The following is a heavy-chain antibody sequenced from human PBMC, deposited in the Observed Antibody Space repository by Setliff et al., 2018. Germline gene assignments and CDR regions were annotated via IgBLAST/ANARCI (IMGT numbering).Heavy chain of an antibody. J-gene: IGHJ4*02. Sequence: KPSETLSLTCTVSGGSISSGDYYWSWIRQPPGKGLEWIGYIYSSGSTYYNPSLKSRVSISVDTSKNQFSLKLSSVTAADTAVYYCARESRYYYDNLGTLDYWGQGTLVTVS. D-gene: IGHD3-22*01. V-gene: IGHV4-30-4*08. CDR2: IYSSGST. CDR1: GGSISSGDYY. CDR3: ARESRYYYDNLGTLDY.